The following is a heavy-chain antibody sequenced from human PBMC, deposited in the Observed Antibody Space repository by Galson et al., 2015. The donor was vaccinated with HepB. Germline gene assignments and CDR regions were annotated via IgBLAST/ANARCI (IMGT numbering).Heavy chain of an antibody. CDR2: IDPSDSYT. J-gene: IGHJ4*02. CDR3: ARHPPTYYYGSGSYRAGFDY. V-gene: IGHV5-10-1*01. D-gene: IGHD3-10*01. CDR1: GYSFTSYW. Sequence: QSGAEVKKPGESLRISCKGSGYSFTSYWISWVRQMPGKGLEWMGRIDPSDSYTNYSPSFQGHVTISADKSISTAYLQWSSLKASDPAMYYCARHPPTYYYGSGSYRAGFDYWGQGTLVTVSS.